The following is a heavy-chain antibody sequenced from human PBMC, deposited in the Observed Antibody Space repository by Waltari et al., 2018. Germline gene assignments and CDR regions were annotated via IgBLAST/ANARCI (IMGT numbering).Heavy chain of an antibody. CDR2: ISYDGSNK. D-gene: IGHD3-10*01. CDR1: GFTFSSYA. V-gene: IGHV3-30-3*01. J-gene: IGHJ4*02. CDR3: ARDGDGNPPSY. Sequence: QVQLVESGGGVVQPGRSLRLSCAASGFTFSSYAMHWVRQAPGKGLEWVAVISYDGSNKYYADSVKGRFTISRDNSKNTLYLQMNSLRAEDTAVYYCARDGDGNPPSYWGQGTLVTVSS.